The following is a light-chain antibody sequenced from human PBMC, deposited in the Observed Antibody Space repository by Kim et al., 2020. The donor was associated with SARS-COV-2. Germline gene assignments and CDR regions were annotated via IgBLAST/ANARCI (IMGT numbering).Light chain of an antibody. Sequence: SVAPGERATLSCRASQSFSTNLVWYQQKPGQAPRLLIYGASTRATGIPARFSGSGSGTEFTLTISSLQSEDFAVYYCQQYNNFRTFGQGTKVDIK. V-gene: IGKV3-15*01. CDR2: GAS. CDR3: QQYNNFRT. J-gene: IGKJ1*01. CDR1: QSFSTN.